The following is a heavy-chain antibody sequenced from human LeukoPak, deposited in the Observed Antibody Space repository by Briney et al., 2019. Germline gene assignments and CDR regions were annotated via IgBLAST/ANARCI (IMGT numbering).Heavy chain of an antibody. V-gene: IGHV3-30*18. D-gene: IGHD5-18*01. CDR2: ISNDGSKK. CDR1: GFTFSSYG. J-gene: IGHJ4*02. CDR3: AKDRYSYAFEYSDS. Sequence: PGGSLRLPCAASGFTFSSYGMHWVRQAPGKGLDWVAVISNDGSKKYYADSVKGRFTISRDNSENTLSLQVSSLRTEDTAVYYCAKDRYSYAFEYSDSWGQGTLVTVSS.